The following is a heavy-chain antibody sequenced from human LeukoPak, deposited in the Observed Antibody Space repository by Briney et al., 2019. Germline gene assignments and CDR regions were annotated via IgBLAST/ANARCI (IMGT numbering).Heavy chain of an antibody. Sequence: GGSLRLSCAASGFTFSSYSMSWVRQAPGKGLEWVSTISGSGGSTYYADFLRGRVTISRDNSKNTLFLQMNSLRAEDTAVYYCAKALEYCGGDCSQYYFDYWGQGTLVTLSS. V-gene: IGHV3-23*01. J-gene: IGHJ4*02. D-gene: IGHD2-21*02. CDR1: GFTFSSYS. CDR2: ISGSGGST. CDR3: AKALEYCGGDCSQYYFDY.